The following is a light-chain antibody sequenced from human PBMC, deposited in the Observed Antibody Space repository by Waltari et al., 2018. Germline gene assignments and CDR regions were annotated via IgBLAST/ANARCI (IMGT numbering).Light chain of an antibody. CDR1: QNIGRY. CDR3: QQRSTWPLT. CDR2: DAS. J-gene: IGKJ4*01. Sequence: EIVLTQSPATLSLSPGERATLSCWASQNIGRYLAWYQQRPGQAPSLVIYDASNRATGIPARFSGSGSGTDFTLTISSLEPEDFAVYYCQQRSTWPLTFGGGTKVDIK. V-gene: IGKV3-11*01.